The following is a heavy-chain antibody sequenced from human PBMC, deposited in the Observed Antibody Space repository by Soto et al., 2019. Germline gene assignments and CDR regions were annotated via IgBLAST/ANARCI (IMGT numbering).Heavy chain of an antibody. CDR2: ISGSGGST. CDR3: AKFSDYDFWSGYSRSYMDV. D-gene: IGHD3-3*01. Sequence: GSLRLSCAASGFTFSSYAMSWVRQAPGKGLEWVSAISGSGGSTYYADSVKGRFTISRDNSKNTLYLQMNSLRAEDTAVYYCAKFSDYDFWSGYSRSYMDVWGKGTTVTVAS. V-gene: IGHV3-23*01. CDR1: GFTFSSYA. J-gene: IGHJ6*03.